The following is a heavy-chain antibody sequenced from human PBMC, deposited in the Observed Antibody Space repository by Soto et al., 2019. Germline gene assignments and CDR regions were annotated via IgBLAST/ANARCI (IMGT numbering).Heavy chain of an antibody. CDR2: IYWDDDK. CDR3: AHAMLYCTGGSCSTWFDS. CDR1: GFSLSTHGVG. J-gene: IGHJ5*01. V-gene: IGHV2-5*02. D-gene: IGHD2-15*01. Sequence: QITLKESGPTLVKPTQTLTLTCTFSGFSLSTHGVGVGWVRQPAGKALEWLALIYWDDDKRYSASLNSSLTITKDTSKNPVVLTMTNMDPVDTATYYCAHAMLYCTGGSCSTWFDSWGQGTLVTVSS.